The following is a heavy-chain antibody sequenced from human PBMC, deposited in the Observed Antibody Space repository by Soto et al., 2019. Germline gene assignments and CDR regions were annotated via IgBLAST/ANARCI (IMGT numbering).Heavy chain of an antibody. J-gene: IGHJ4*02. D-gene: IGHD1-26*01. Sequence: PGGSLRLSCAASGFTFSIYVMHWVCQAQGKGLEWVAVIWYDGSNKYYADSMKGRFTISRDNSKNTLYLQMNSLRAEDTAVYYCARDRSGSYQPRGFDYWGQGTLVTVSS. CDR3: ARDRSGSYQPRGFDY. V-gene: IGHV3-33*01. CDR2: IWYDGSNK. CDR1: GFTFSIYV.